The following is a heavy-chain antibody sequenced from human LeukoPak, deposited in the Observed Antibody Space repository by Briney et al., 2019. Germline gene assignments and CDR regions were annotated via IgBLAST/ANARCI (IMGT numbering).Heavy chain of an antibody. V-gene: IGHV3-48*04. D-gene: IGHD1-26*01. CDR3: ARVGGTYDFDN. CDR2: VSSGSGTTM. Sequence: GGSLRLSCVASGFTFSHYSMSWVRQAPGKGLEWVSYVSSGSGTTMYYTGSVKGRFTISRDSAKNSLYLQMNSLRAEDTAVYYCARVGGTYDFDNWGQGTLVTVS. CDR1: GFTFSHYS. J-gene: IGHJ4*02.